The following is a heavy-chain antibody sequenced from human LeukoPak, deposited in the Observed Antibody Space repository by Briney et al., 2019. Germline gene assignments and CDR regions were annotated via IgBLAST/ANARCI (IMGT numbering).Heavy chain of an antibody. CDR2: ISGSGGST. J-gene: IGHJ4*02. V-gene: IGHV3-23*01. Sequence: GGSLRLSCAASGFTFSSYGMSWVRQAPGKGLEWVSAISGSGGSTYYADSVKGRFTISRDNSKNTLYLQMNSLRAEDTAVYYCAKVEVVAATRGYFDYWGQGTLVTVSS. CDR3: AKVEVVAATRGYFDY. D-gene: IGHD2-15*01. CDR1: GFTFSSYG.